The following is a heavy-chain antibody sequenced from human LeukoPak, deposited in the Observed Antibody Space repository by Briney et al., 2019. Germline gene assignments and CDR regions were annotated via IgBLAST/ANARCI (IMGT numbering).Heavy chain of an antibody. CDR1: GGSISSYY. D-gene: IGHD1-26*01. Sequence: SETLSLTCTVSGGSISSYYWSWIWQPPGKGLEWIGYIYYSGSTNYNPSLKSRVTISVDTSKNQISLKLSSVTAADTAVYYCARGARGSYSYWGQGTLVTVSS. J-gene: IGHJ4*02. V-gene: IGHV4-59*08. CDR3: ARGARGSYSY. CDR2: IYYSGST.